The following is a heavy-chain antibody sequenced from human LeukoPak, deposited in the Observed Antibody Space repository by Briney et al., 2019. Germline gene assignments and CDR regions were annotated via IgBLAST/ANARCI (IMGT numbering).Heavy chain of an antibody. V-gene: IGHV3-74*01. Sequence: GGSLRLSCVASGFTFSTAWMHWARQTPGKGLVWVSHINGDGRRINYADDVKGRFTISRDNAKNLLYLQMNSLRAEDTAVYYCATPLDYYDSSGYHQGGDWGQGTLVTVSS. CDR3: ATPLDYYDSSGYHQGGD. D-gene: IGHD3-22*01. J-gene: IGHJ4*02. CDR1: GFTFSTAW. CDR2: INGDGRRI.